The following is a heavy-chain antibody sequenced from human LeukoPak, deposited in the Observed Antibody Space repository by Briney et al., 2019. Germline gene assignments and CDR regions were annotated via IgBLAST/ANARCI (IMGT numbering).Heavy chain of an antibody. CDR3: AKDHVWGFGYYFDD. J-gene: IGHJ4*02. D-gene: IGHD3-16*01. Sequence: GGSLRLSCAASGFTFSSYSMNWVRQAPGKGLEWVSYISSSSSTIYYADSVKGRFTISRDNSKNTLYLQVNSLRGEDTAVYYCAKDHVWGFGYYFDDWGQGTLVTVSS. CDR2: ISSSSSTI. CDR1: GFTFSSYS. V-gene: IGHV3-48*01.